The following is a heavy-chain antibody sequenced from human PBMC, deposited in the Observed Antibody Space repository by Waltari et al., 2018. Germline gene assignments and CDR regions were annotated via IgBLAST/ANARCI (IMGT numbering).Heavy chain of an antibody. D-gene: IGHD6-13*01. Sequence: EVQLVESGGGLVKPGGSLRLSCAASGFTFSSYSMNWVRQAPGKGLEWVSSISSSSSYIYYADSVKGRFTISRDNAKNSLYLQMNSLRAEDTAVYYCARGVAAVGIGDYWGQGTLVTVSS. CDR1: GFTFSSYS. J-gene: IGHJ4*02. CDR2: ISSSSSYI. CDR3: ARGVAAVGIGDY. V-gene: IGHV3-21*01.